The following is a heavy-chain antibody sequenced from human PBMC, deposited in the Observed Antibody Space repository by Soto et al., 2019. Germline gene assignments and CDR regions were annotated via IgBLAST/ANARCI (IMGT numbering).Heavy chain of an antibody. D-gene: IGHD2-2*01. Sequence: QVQLVQSGAEVKKPGASVKVCCKASGYTFTNCLMHWVRQAPGQRLEWMGWINAGNGNTKYSQKFQGRVTITRDTSASTAYMELSSLRSEDTAVYYCARIHGYCTSTSCPFRYFDLWGRGTLVTVSS. J-gene: IGHJ2*01. CDR1: GYTFTNCL. V-gene: IGHV1-3*01. CDR2: INAGNGNT. CDR3: ARIHGYCTSTSCPFRYFDL.